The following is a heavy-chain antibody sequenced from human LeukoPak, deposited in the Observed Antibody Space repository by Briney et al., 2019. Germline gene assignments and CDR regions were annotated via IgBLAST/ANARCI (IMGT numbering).Heavy chain of an antibody. CDR1: GGSISSYY. Sequence: PWETLSLTCTVSGGSISSYYWSWIRQPPGKGLEWIGYIYYSGSTNYNPSLKSRVTISVDTSKNQFSLKLSSVTAADTAVYYCAREGLYYYYYYMDVWGKGTTVTVSS. CDR2: IYYSGST. D-gene: IGHD3/OR15-3a*01. V-gene: IGHV4-59*01. J-gene: IGHJ6*03. CDR3: AREGLYYYYYYMDV.